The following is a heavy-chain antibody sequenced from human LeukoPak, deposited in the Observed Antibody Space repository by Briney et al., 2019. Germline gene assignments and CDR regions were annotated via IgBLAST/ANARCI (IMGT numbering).Heavy chain of an antibody. Sequence: LGESLKISCKGSGYSFTSYWIGWVRQMPGKGLEWMGIIYPGDSESRYSPSFQGQVTISVDKSISTAYLQWSSLKASDTAMYYCGSQYYGDWFDPWGQGTLVIVSS. CDR1: GYSFTSYW. CDR3: GSQYYGDWFDP. D-gene: IGHD3-16*01. J-gene: IGHJ5*02. CDR2: IYPGDSES. V-gene: IGHV5-51*01.